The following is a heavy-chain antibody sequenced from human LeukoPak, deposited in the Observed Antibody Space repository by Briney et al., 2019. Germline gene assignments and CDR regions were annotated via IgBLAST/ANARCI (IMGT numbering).Heavy chain of an antibody. D-gene: IGHD4-17*01. V-gene: IGHV1-18*01. CDR1: GYTFTSYG. Sequence: GASVKVSCKASGYTFTSYGISWVRQAPGQGLEWMGWISAYNGNTNYAQKLQGRVTMTTDTSTSTAYMEPRSLGSDDTAVYYCASDDAVTTDRYSDYWGQGTLVTVSS. CDR2: ISAYNGNT. J-gene: IGHJ4*02. CDR3: ASDDAVTTDRYSDY.